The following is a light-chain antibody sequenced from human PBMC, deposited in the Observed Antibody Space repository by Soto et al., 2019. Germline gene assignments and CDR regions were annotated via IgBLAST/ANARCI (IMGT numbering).Light chain of an antibody. J-gene: IGKJ1*01. Sequence: DIQMTQSPSSLSASVGDRVTISCRASQSISTYLNWYQFKPGKAPKLLIYDASSLESGVPSRFSGSGSGTEFTLTISSLQPDDFATYYCQQYNSYSWTFGQGTKVDIK. CDR2: DAS. V-gene: IGKV1-5*01. CDR1: QSISTY. CDR3: QQYNSYSWT.